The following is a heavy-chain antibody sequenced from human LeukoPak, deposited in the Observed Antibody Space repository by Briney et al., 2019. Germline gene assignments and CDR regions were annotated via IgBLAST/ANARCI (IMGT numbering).Heavy chain of an antibody. CDR3: ARHYSGSGYYYYGMDV. Sequence: PSETLSLTCTVSGGSISSRSYYWGWIRQPPGKGLEWIGFIYYSGSTNYNPSLKSRVTISVDKSKNQFSLKLSSVTAADTAVYYCARHYSGSGYYYYGMDVWGQGTTVTVSS. CDR1: GGSISSRSYY. J-gene: IGHJ6*02. V-gene: IGHV4-39*07. CDR2: IYYSGST. D-gene: IGHD3-3*01.